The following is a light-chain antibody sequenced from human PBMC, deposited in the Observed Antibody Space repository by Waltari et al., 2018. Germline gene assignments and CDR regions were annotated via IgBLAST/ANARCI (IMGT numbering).Light chain of an antibody. J-gene: IGLJ1*01. CDR3: CSYAGTYSYV. CDR2: DVN. V-gene: IGLV2-11*01. Sequence: QSALTQPPSVSGSPGQSVTISCTGTGDDIGGFEYVSWYQQDPGKAPKLLIYDVNKRPAGVPGRFSGSKAGNTASLTISRLQAEDESAYYCCSYAGTYSYVFGTGTEVTGL. CDR1: GDDIGGFEY.